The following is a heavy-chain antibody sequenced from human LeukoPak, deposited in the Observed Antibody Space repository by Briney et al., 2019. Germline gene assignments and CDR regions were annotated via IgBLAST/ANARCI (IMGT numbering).Heavy chain of an antibody. J-gene: IGHJ4*02. CDR2: ISSGGSSI. CDR3: ARVEGITFGGVIAY. CDR1: GFTFSRFD. V-gene: IGHV3-48*03. D-gene: IGHD3-16*02. Sequence: GGSLRLSGAASGFTFSRFDMNWVRQAPGKGLEWISYISSGGSSIYYTDSVKGRFAISRDNAKNSLYLQMNSLRAEDTAVYYCARVEGITFGGVIAYWGQGTLVTVSS.